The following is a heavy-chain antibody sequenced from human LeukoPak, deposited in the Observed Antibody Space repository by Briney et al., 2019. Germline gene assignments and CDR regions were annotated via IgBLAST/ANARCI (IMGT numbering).Heavy chain of an antibody. V-gene: IGHV4-34*01. CDR3: AKYSSGYYYNWFDP. Sequence: SETLSLTCAVYGGSFSGYYWSWIRQPPGKGLEWIGEINHSGSTNYNPSLKSRVTISVDTSKNQFSLKLSSVTAADTAVYYRAKYSSGYYYNWFDPWGQGTLVTVSS. J-gene: IGHJ5*02. CDR2: INHSGST. D-gene: IGHD3-22*01. CDR1: GGSFSGYY.